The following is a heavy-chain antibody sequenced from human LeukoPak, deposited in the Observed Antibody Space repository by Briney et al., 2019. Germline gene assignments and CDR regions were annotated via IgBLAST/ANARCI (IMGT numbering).Heavy chain of an antibody. CDR1: GFTFSSFG. Sequence: GGSLRLSCAASGFTFSSFGIHWVRQAPGKGLEWVTLIWYDGSSEYYVDSVKGRFTISRDNSKNTLYLQINSLRAEDTAVYYCARDSYDILTGYYSGPDYWGQGTLVTVSS. V-gene: IGHV3-33*01. D-gene: IGHD3-9*01. J-gene: IGHJ4*02. CDR3: ARDSYDILTGYYSGPDY. CDR2: IWYDGSSE.